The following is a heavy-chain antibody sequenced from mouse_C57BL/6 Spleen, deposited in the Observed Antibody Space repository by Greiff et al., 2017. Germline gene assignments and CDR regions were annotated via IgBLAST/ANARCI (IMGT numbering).Heavy chain of an antibody. V-gene: IGHV1-7*01. CDR3: ARGEVTTGNYFDD. CDR1: GYTFTSYW. J-gene: IGHJ2*01. CDR2: INPSSGYT. D-gene: IGHD1-1*01. Sequence: VQLQQSGAELAKPGASVKLSCKASGYTFTSYWMHWVKQRPGQGLEWIGNINPSSGYTKYNQKFKDKATLTADKSSSTAYMQLSSLTYEDSAVYYCARGEVTTGNYFDDWGQGTTLTVSS.